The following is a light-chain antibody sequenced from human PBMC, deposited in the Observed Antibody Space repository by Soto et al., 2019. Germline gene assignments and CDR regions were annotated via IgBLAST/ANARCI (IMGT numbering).Light chain of an antibody. CDR2: DAS. CDR1: QSVSSY. CDR3: QQRSNWPSIT. V-gene: IGKV3-11*01. Sequence: EIVLTQSPATLSLSPGERATLSCRASQSVSSYLAWYQRKPGQAPRLLIYDASTRATGIPARFGGSGSGTDFTLTISALEFEDSAVYYCQQRSNWPSITFGQGTRLEIK. J-gene: IGKJ5*01.